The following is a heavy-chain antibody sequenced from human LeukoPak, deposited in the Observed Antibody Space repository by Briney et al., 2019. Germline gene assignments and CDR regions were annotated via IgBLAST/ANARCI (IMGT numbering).Heavy chain of an antibody. Sequence: GGSLRLSCAASGFTVSSNYMSWVRQAPGKGLEWVSVIYSGGSTYYADSVKGRFTISRDNSKNTLYLQMNSLRAEDTAVYYCAKVSRYFDWLLSAFDSWGQGTLVTVSS. V-gene: IGHV3-53*01. CDR1: GFTVSSNY. CDR2: IYSGGST. J-gene: IGHJ4*02. CDR3: AKVSRYFDWLLSAFDS. D-gene: IGHD3-9*01.